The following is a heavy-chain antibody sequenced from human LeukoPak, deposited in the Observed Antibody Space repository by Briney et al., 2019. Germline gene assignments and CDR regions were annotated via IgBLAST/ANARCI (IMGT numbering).Heavy chain of an antibody. CDR3: ARDYVWGSVSTSSFDY. CDR1: GYTFTSYG. D-gene: IGHD3-16*01. Sequence: ASVKVSCKASGYTFTSYGISWVRQAPGQGLEWMGWISAYNGNTNYAQKLQGRVTMTTDTSTSTAHMELRSLRSDDTAVYYCARDYVWGSVSTSSFDYWGQGTLVTVSS. CDR2: ISAYNGNT. V-gene: IGHV1-18*01. J-gene: IGHJ4*02.